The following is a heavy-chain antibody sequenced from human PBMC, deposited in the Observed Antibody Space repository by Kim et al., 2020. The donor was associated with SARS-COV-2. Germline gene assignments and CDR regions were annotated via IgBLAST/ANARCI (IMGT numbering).Heavy chain of an antibody. D-gene: IGHD1-26*01. Sequence: TNAKKFQGRVTITADKSTSTAYMELSSLRSEDTAVYYCARRSVGATTFDYWGQGTLVTVSS. J-gene: IGHJ4*02. CDR3: ARRSVGATTFDY. V-gene: IGHV1-69*02.